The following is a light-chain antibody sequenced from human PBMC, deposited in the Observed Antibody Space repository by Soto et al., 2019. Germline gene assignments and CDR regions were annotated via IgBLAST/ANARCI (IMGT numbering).Light chain of an antibody. Sequence: QSALTQPASVSGSPGQSITISCTGTSSDVGGYNYVSWYQQHPGKAPKLMIYEVSNRPSGVSSRFSGSKSGHTASLTISGLQAEDEADYYCSSYTSGSTPHVFGAGTKLTVL. CDR1: SSDVGGYNY. V-gene: IGLV2-14*01. CDR2: EVS. J-gene: IGLJ1*01. CDR3: SSYTSGSTPHV.